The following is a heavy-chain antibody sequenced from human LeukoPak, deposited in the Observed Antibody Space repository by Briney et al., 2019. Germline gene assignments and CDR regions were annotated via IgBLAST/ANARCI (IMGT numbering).Heavy chain of an antibody. J-gene: IGHJ3*02. Sequence: GGSLRLSCVASGFPFSSYWMSWVRQAPGKGLEFVANMKGDGSVKNYVDSVKGRFTISRDNAENSVYLQMSSLRAEDTALYYRARDPGWSSFDIWGQGAMVTVSS. CDR3: ARDPGWSSFDI. D-gene: IGHD2-15*01. CDR1: GFPFSSYW. V-gene: IGHV3-7*01. CDR2: MKGDGSVK.